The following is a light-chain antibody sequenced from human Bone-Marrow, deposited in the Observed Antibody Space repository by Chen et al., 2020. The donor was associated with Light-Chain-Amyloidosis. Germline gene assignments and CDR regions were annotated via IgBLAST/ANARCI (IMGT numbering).Light chain of an antibody. Sequence: SYELTQPPSVSVSPGQTASITCPGGDLPTKYAYWYQQKPGQAPVLVIHRDTERPSGISERFSGSSSGTTATLTISGVQAEDEADYHCQSADSSGTYEVIFGGGTKLTVL. V-gene: IGLV3-25*03. CDR2: RDT. J-gene: IGLJ2*01. CDR1: DLPTKY. CDR3: QSADSSGTYEVI.